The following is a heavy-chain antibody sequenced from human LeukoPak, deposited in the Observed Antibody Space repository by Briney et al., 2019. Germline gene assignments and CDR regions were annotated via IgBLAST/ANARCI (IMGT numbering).Heavy chain of an antibody. CDR3: ARVGYGSLDY. CDR2: IHYSGST. Sequence: SETLSLTCTVSGGSISTYYWSWIRQPPGKGLEWIGYIHYSGSTNYNPSLKSRITISVDTSKNQFSLKVTSVTAADTAVYYCARVGYGSLDYWGQGTLVTVSS. V-gene: IGHV4-59*01. CDR1: GGSISTYY. D-gene: IGHD3-10*01. J-gene: IGHJ4*02.